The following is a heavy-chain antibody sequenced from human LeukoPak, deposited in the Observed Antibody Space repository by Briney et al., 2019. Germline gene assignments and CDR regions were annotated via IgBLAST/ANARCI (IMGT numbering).Heavy chain of an antibody. CDR2: IYYSGST. CDR3: ARDDIGGGAFDI. J-gene: IGHJ3*02. V-gene: IGHV4-59*12. D-gene: IGHD5-12*01. Sequence: SETLSLTCTVSGGSISSYYWSWIRQPPGKGLEWIGYIYYSGSTNYNPSLKSRVTISVDTSKNQFSLKLSSVTAADTAVYYCARDDIGGGAFDIWGQGTMVTVSS. CDR1: GGSISSYY.